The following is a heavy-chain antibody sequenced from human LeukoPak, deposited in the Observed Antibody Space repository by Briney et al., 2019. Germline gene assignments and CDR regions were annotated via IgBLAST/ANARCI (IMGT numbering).Heavy chain of an antibody. V-gene: IGHV4-34*01. CDR3: ARVQLYYDRGGLQH. J-gene: IGHJ1*01. CDR1: GGSFSGYY. Sequence: SETLSLTCAVYGGSFSGYYWSWIRQPPGKGLEWIGEINHSGSTNYNPSLKSRVTISVDTSKNQFSLKLSSVTAADTAVYYCARVQLYYDRGGLQHWGQGTLVTVSS. D-gene: IGHD3-22*01. CDR2: INHSGST.